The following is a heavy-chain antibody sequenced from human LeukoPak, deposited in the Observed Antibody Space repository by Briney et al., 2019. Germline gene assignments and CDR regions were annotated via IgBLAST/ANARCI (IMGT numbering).Heavy chain of an antibody. D-gene: IGHD3-22*01. V-gene: IGHV4-59*01. Sequence: SETLSLTCTVSGGSISSYYWSWIRQPPGKGLEWIGYIYYSGSTNYNPSLKSRVTISADTSKNQFSLKLSSVTAADTAVYYCARVERGYSNYAEYFQHWGQGTLVTVSS. CDR1: GGSISSYY. J-gene: IGHJ1*01. CDR3: ARVERGYSNYAEYFQH. CDR2: IYYSGST.